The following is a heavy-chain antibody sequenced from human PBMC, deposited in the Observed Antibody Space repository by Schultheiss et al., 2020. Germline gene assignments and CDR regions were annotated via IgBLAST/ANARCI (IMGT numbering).Heavy chain of an antibody. CDR1: GYTFNNFG. CDR3: ARDAHAVSGVVISDY. D-gene: IGHD3-3*01. J-gene: IGHJ4*02. CDR2: ISAYNGHT. Sequence: ASVTVSCMASGYTFNNFGFSWVRQAPGQGLEWMGWISAYNGHTDYAQNFQGRVSMTTDASTNTAYMELRSLISDDTAIYYCARDAHAVSGVVISDYWGQGTLVTVSS. V-gene: IGHV1-18*01.